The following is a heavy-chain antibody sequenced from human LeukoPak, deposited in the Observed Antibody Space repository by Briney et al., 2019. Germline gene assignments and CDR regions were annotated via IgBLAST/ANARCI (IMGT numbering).Heavy chain of an antibody. D-gene: IGHD3-22*01. J-gene: IGHJ4*02. CDR1: GYTFTSYY. V-gene: IGHV1-46*01. Sequence: ASVKVSCKASGYTFTSYYMHWVRQAPGQGLEWMGIINPSGGSTSYAQKLQGRVTMTTDTSTSTAYMELRSLRSDDTAVYYCARDAITMTDYWGQGTLVTVSS. CDR3: ARDAITMTDY. CDR2: INPSGGST.